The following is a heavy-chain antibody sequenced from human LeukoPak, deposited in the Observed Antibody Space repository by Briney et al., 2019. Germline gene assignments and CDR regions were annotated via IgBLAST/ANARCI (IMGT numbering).Heavy chain of an antibody. D-gene: IGHD3-3*01. CDR2: IYTGGNT. Sequence: GGSLRLSCAASGFTVDSNYLSWVRQAPGKGLEWVSTIYTGGNTYYAASVKGRFTISRDFSKNTVFLHMNSLRAEDTAMYYCARGDDWGYYDYFDYWGQGALVTVSS. V-gene: IGHV3-53*01. CDR3: ARGDDWGYYDYFDY. CDR1: GFTVDSNY. J-gene: IGHJ4*02.